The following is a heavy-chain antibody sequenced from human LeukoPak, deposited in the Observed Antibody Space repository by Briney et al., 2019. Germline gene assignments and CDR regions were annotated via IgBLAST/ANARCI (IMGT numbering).Heavy chain of an antibody. V-gene: IGHV6-1*01. Sequence: SQTLSLTCAISGDSVSSNSVTWNWIRQSPSRGLEWLGRTYYRSTWYNDYAVSVKSRITINPDTSKNQFSLHLNSVTPEDTAVYYCAGYSYGVRPSWGQGTLVTVSS. CDR3: AGYSYGVRPS. CDR2: TYYRSTWYN. J-gene: IGHJ5*02. D-gene: IGHD5-18*01. CDR1: GDSVSSNSVT.